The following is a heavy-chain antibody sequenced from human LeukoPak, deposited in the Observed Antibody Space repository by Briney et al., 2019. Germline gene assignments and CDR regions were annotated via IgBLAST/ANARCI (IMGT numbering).Heavy chain of an antibody. J-gene: IGHJ4*02. Sequence: PGGSLRLSCAASGFTFSNAWMSWVRQARGKGMEWVGRIKSKTDGGTTDYAAPVKCRFTFSRHDSKNTLYLQMNSLKTEDTAVYYCTTDLNYYDILTGYYPFDYWGQGTLVTVSS. V-gene: IGHV3-15*01. CDR1: GFTFSNAW. D-gene: IGHD3-9*01. CDR3: TTDLNYYDILTGYYPFDY. CDR2: IKSKTDGGTT.